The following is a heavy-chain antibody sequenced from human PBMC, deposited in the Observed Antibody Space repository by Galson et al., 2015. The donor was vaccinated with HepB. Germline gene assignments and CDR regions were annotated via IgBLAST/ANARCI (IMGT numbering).Heavy chain of an antibody. CDR2: ITSDGETT. V-gene: IGHV3-43*01. J-gene: IGHJ6*02. CDR3: VKDIYYYDFRSGYSRNYGMDV. D-gene: IGHD3-3*01. Sequence: SLRLSCAASGFTFDDYTMHWVRQAPGKGLEWVSLITSDGETTYYADCVKGRFTIARDYSKDSLYLQMSSLTTEDTALYYCVKDIYYYDFRSGYSRNYGMDVWGRGTTVTVSS. CDR1: GFTFDDYT.